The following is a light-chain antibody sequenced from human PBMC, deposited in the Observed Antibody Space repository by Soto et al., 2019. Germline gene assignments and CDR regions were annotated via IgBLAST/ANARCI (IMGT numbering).Light chain of an antibody. Sequence: QSVLTQPPSVSGAPGQRVTISCTGSSSNIGAGYDVHWYQQLPGTAPKLLIYGNSNRPSGVPDRFSGSKPGTSASLAITGLEAEDEADYGCQSYDGSLRVVFGGGTKLTVL. V-gene: IGLV1-40*01. CDR1: SSNIGAGYD. CDR3: QSYDGSLRVV. J-gene: IGLJ2*01. CDR2: GNS.